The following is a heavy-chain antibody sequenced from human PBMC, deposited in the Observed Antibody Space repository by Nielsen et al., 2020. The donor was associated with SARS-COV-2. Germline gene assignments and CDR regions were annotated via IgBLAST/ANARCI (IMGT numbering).Heavy chain of an antibody. CDR2: IYYTGSS. CDR3: AREDSSSCHDY. J-gene: IGHJ4*02. CDR1: GGSISGSTYY. D-gene: IGHD6-13*01. V-gene: IGHV4-39*01. Sequence: SETLSLTCSVSGGSISGSTYYWGWVRQSPGKGLEWIGTIYYTGSSYYNPSLRSRVSISVDTSKNQFSLLLSSVTAADTAVYYCAREDSSSCHDYWGPGSLVTVSA.